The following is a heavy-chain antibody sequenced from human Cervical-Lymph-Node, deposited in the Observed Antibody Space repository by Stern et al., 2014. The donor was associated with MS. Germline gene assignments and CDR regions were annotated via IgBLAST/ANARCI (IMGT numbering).Heavy chain of an antibody. CDR3: ARDMSDFWSDYGHNWFDP. CDR2: INSHTGAP. D-gene: IGHD3-3*01. CDR1: GYTFTKYL. J-gene: IGHJ5*02. Sequence: QVQLVQSGSELKKPGASVTVSCKASGYTFTKYLIHWVRQAPGQGLEWMGWINSHTGAPMYARDFAGRFGFSLDTSVTTAYLQISRLKTEDTAVYYCARDMSDFWSDYGHNWFDPWGQGTLVTVSS. V-gene: IGHV7-4-1*02.